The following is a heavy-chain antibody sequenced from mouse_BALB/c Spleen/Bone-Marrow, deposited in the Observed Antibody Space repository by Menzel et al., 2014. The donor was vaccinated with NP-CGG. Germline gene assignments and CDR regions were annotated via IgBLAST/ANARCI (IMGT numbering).Heavy chain of an antibody. CDR2: IRLKSNNYAT. J-gene: IGHJ2*01. CDR3: TRRGLRKYYFDY. D-gene: IGHD1-1*01. V-gene: IGHV6-6*02. CDR1: GFTFSNYW. Sequence: EVQGVESGGGLVQPGGPMKLSCVASGFTFSNYWMNWVRQSPEKGLEWVAEIRLKSNNYATHYAESVKGRFTISRDDSKSSVYLQMNNLRAEDTGIYYCTRRGLRKYYFDYWGQGTTLTVSS.